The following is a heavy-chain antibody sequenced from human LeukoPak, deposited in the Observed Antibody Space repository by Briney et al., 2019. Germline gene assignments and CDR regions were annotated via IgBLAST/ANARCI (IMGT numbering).Heavy chain of an antibody. J-gene: IGHJ5*02. CDR2: IAPSDSYT. CDR1: GYSFPSYW. V-gene: IGHV5-10-1*01. D-gene: IGHD3-22*01. CDR3: VRQPPGVYDTTPPWFDP. Sequence: GESLKISCKVSGYSFPSYWITWVRQVPGKGLEWMGRIAPSDSYTNYTPLFEGHVTMSVEKSITTVYLQWSSLKASDTAMYYCVRQPPGVYDTTPPWFDPWGQGTLVTVSS.